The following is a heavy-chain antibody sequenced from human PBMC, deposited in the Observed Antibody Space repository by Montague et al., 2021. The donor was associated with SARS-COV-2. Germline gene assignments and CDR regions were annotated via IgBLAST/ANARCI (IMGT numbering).Heavy chain of an antibody. CDR3: ATGLRFLEWLLLSWFDP. J-gene: IGHJ5*02. CDR1: GGSISSSSYY. D-gene: IGHD3-3*01. V-gene: IGHV4-39*01. CDR2: MHYSGST. Sequence: SETLSLTCTVSGGSISSSSYYWGWIRQPPGKGLEWIGSMHYSGSTYYNPSLKSRVTISVDTSKNHFSLRLSSVTAADTAVYYCATGLRFLEWLLLSWFDPWGQGTLVTVSS.